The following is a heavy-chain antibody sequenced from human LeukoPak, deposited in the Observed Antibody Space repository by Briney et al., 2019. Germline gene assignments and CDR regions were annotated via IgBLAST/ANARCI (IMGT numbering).Heavy chain of an antibody. J-gene: IGHJ4*02. V-gene: IGHV4-34*01. CDR2: IYHSGST. CDR3: ARGAYFFGY. CDR1: EFTFSNYA. Sequence: PGGSLRLSCAASEFTFSNYAMSWVRQPPGKGLEWIGEIYHSGSTNYNPSLKSRVTISVDTSKNQFSLRLSSVTAADTAVYYCARGAYFFGYWGQGTLVTVSS. D-gene: IGHD2-21*01.